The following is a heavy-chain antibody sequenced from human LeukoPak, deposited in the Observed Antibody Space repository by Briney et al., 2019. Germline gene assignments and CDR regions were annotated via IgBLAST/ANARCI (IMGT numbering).Heavy chain of an antibody. CDR3: AKIIAVVYDAFDI. V-gene: IGHV3-23*01. J-gene: IGHJ3*02. D-gene: IGHD6-19*01. CDR1: GFTFSSYA. Sequence: QTGGSLRLSCAASGFTFSSYAMSWVRQAPGKGLEWVSAISGSGGGTYYADSVKGRFTISRDNSKNTLYLQMNSLRAEDTAVYYCAKIIAVVYDAFDIWGQGTMVTVSS. CDR2: ISGSGGGT.